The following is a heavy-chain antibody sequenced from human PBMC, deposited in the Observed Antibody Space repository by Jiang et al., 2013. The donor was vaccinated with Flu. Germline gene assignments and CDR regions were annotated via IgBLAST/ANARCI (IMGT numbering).Heavy chain of an antibody. CDR2: IDPSDSYT. D-gene: IGHD3-10*01. J-gene: IGHJ4*02. V-gene: IGHV5-10-1*01. Sequence: GAEVKKPGESLRISCKGSGYSFTSYWISWVRQMPGKGLEWMGRIDPSDSYTNYSPSFQGHVTISADKSISTAYLQWSSLKASDTAMYYCARALWFGEFPTYFDYWGQGTLVTVPS. CDR1: GYSFTSYW. CDR3: ARALWFGEFPTYFDY.